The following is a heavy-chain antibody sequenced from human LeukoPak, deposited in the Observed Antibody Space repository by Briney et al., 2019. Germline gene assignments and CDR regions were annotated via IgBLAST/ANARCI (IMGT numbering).Heavy chain of an antibody. CDR1: GGSFSGYY. J-gene: IGHJ4*02. V-gene: IGHV4-34*01. CDR2: INPRGST. Sequence: SETLSLTCGVYGGSFSGYYWSWIRQPPGKGLEWIGEINPRGSTNYNPSLKSRVTLSADTTKNQFSLTLNSVTAADTAVYYCARRRLGYYFDYGGQGTLVTVSS. CDR3: ARRRLGYYFDY. D-gene: IGHD5-24*01.